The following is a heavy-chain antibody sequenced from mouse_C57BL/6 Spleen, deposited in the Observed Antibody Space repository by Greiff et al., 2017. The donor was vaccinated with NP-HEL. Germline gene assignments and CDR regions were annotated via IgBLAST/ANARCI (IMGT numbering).Heavy chain of an antibody. CDR1: GYTFTDYY. CDR2: INPYNGGT. J-gene: IGHJ4*01. D-gene: IGHD2-1*01. CDR3: ARDGKGYAMDY. Sequence: EVKLMESGPVLVKPGASVKMSCKASGYTFTDYYMNWVKQSHGKSLEWIGVINPYNGGTSYNQKFKGKATLTVDKSSSTAYMELNSLTSEDSAVYYCARDGKGYAMDYWGQGTSVTVSS. V-gene: IGHV1-19*01.